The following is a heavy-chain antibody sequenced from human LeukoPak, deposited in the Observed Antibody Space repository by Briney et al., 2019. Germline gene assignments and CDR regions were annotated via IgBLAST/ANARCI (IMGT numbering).Heavy chain of an antibody. J-gene: IGHJ3*02. CDR1: GGSFTGYY. Sequence: SETLSLTCAIYGGSFTGYYWRWIRQPPGQGLEWIGEINHSGSTNYNPTLKSRVTISVDKSKNQFSLKLSSETAADTAVYYCARERAGATEGAFDIWGQGTMVTVSS. D-gene: IGHD1-26*01. V-gene: IGHV4-34*01. CDR3: ARERAGATEGAFDI. CDR2: INHSGST.